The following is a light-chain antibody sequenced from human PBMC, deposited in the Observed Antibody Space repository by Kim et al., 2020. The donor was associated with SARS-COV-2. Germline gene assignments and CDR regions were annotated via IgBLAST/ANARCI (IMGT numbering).Light chain of an antibody. CDR2: QDS. J-gene: IGLJ2*01. CDR1: KLGDKY. V-gene: IGLV3-1*01. CDR3: QAWDSSTVV. Sequence: SYELTQPPSASVPPGQTASITCFGDKLGDKYACWYQQKPGQSPVLVIYQDSKRPSGIPERFSGSNSGNTATLTISGTQAMDEADYYCQAWDSSTVVFGGGTQLTVL.